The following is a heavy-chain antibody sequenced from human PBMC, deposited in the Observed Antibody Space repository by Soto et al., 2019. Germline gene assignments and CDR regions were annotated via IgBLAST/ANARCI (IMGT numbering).Heavy chain of an antibody. V-gene: IGHV1-2*04. CDR1: GDSFNDYY. CDR2: INPNGGVT. D-gene: IGHD5-12*01. J-gene: IGHJ6*03. CDR3: ARESGGATATLDYYYFYMDV. Sequence: QVQLVQSGAEVRKPGASVTVSCRSSGDSFNDYYIHWVRQAPGQGVEWMGWINPNGGVTKYAQKFQGWVSMTRATSIRTVYMQLSRLRSDDTAVYYCARESGGATATLDYYYFYMDVWGTGTTVTVSS.